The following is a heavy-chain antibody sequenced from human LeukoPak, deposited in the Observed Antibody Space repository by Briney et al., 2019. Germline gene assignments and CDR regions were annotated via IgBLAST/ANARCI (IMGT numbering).Heavy chain of an antibody. CDR1: GGTFSSYA. CDR3: AGHHRAFLGPSDAFDI. V-gene: IGHV1-69*05. Sequence: ASVKVSCKASGGTFSSYAISWVRQAPGQGLEWMGGIIPIFGTANYAQKFQGRVTITTDESTSTAYMELSSLRSEDTAVYYCAGHHRAFLGPSDAFDIWGQGTMVTVSS. D-gene: IGHD1-14*01. J-gene: IGHJ3*02. CDR2: IIPIFGTA.